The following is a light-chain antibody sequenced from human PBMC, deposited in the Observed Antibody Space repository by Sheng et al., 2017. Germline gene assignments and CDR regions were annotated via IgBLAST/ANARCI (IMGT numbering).Light chain of an antibody. Sequence: EIVMTQSPATLSVSPGEGVTLSCRASQSVGNDLAWYLQRPGQSPRLLIYAASTRAIGIPARFSGSGSGTEFTLTITSLEPEDFAVYFCHQYKKWPPAFTFG. V-gene: IGKV3-15*01. CDR2: AAS. J-gene: IGKJ3*01. CDR1: QSVGND. CDR3: HQYKKWPPAFT.